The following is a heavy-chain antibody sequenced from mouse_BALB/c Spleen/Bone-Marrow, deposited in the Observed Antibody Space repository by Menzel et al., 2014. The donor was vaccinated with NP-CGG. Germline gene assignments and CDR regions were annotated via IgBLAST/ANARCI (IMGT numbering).Heavy chain of an antibody. CDR3: ARWEYDGVPGFAY. V-gene: IGHV1-18*01. Sequence: EVKLMESGPELVKPGASMKISCKASGYSFTGYTMNWVKPSHGKNLEWIGLINPYNGGTSYNQKFKGKATLTVDKSSSTAYMELLSLTSEDSAVYYCARWEYDGVPGFAYWGQGTLVTVSA. J-gene: IGHJ3*01. CDR1: GYSFTGYT. CDR2: INPYNGGT. D-gene: IGHD2-14*01.